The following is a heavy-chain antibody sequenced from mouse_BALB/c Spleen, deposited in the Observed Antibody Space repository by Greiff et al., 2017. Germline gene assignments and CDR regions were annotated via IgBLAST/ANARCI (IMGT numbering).Heavy chain of an antibody. J-gene: IGHJ4*01. CDR2: IYPYNGGT. D-gene: IGHD1-2*01. CDR3: ARRELRLGAMDY. Sequence: EVKLVESGPELVKPGASVKISCKASGYTFTDYNMHWVKQSHGKSLEWIGYIYPYNGGTGYNQKFKSKATLTVDNSSSTAYMELRSLTSEDSAVYYCARRELRLGAMDYWGQGTSVTVSS. V-gene: IGHV1S29*02. CDR1: GYTFTDYN.